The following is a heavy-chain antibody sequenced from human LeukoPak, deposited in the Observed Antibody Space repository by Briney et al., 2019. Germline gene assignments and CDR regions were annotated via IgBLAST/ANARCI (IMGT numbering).Heavy chain of an antibody. Sequence: PGGSLRLSCAASGFTFSSYGMHWVRQAPGKGLEWVAVIWYDGSNKYYADSVKGRFTISRDNSKNTLYLQMNSLRAEDAALYYCANLAPFDYWGQGTLVTVSS. CDR1: GFTFSSYG. CDR2: IWYDGSNK. J-gene: IGHJ4*02. V-gene: IGHV3-30*02. CDR3: ANLAPFDY. D-gene: IGHD2-15*01.